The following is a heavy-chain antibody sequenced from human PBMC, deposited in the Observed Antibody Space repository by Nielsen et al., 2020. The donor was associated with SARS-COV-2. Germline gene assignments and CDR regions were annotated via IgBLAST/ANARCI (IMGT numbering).Heavy chain of an antibody. V-gene: IGHV3-48*02. D-gene: IGHD2-15*01. CDR1: GFTFSSYS. J-gene: IGHJ6*03. CDR3: ARDAKDNYYYYYMDV. CDR2: INSNSGTI. Sequence: GESLKISCAASGFTFSSYSMNWVRQAPGKGLEWVSYINSNSGTIYYADSVKGRFTISRDNARNSLFLQMAGLRDEDTAVYYCARDAKDNYYYYYMDVWGKGTTVTVSS.